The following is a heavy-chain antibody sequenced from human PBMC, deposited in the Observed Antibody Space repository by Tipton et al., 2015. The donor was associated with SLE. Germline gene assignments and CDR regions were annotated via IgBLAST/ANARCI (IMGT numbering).Heavy chain of an antibody. V-gene: IGHV4-59*01. D-gene: IGHD3-16*01. J-gene: IGHJ5*02. Sequence: TLSLTCTVSGGSISSYYWSWIRQPPGKGLEWIGYIYYSGSTNYNPSLKSRVTISVDTSKNQFSLKLSSVTAADTAVYYCAGQDYGTATWGQGTLVTVSS. CDR3: AGQDYGTAT. CDR2: IYYSGST. CDR1: GGSISSYY.